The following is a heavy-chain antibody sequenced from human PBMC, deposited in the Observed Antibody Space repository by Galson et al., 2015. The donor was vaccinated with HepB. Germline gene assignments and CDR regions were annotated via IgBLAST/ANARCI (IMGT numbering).Heavy chain of an antibody. J-gene: IGHJ4*02. CDR2: ISYDGSNK. CDR1: GFTFSSYG. CDR3: AKDFLAYCGGDCYSRHFDY. V-gene: IGHV3-30*18. D-gene: IGHD2-21*02. Sequence: SLRLSCAASGFTFSSYGMHWVRQAPGKGLEWVAVISYDGSNKYYADSVKGRFTISRDNSKNTLYLQMNSLRAEDTAVYYCAKDFLAYCGGDCYSRHFDYWGQGTLVTVSS.